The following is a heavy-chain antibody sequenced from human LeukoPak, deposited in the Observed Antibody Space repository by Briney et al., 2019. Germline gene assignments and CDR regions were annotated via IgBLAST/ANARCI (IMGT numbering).Heavy chain of an antibody. CDR1: GYSISSGYY. CDR2: INHSGST. J-gene: IGHJ3*02. V-gene: IGHV4-38-2*02. Sequence: PSETLSLTCTVSGYSISSGYYWGWIRPPPGKGLEWIGEINHSGSTNYNPSLKSRVTISVDTSKNQFSLKLSSVTAADTAVYYCARGLYGSGSYYMWRARVDAFDIWGQGTMVTVSS. CDR3: ARGLYGSGSYYMWRARVDAFDI. D-gene: IGHD3-10*01.